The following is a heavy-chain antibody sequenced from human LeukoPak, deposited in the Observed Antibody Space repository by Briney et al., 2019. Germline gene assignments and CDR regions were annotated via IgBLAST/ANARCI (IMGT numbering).Heavy chain of an antibody. V-gene: IGHV1-18*01. D-gene: IGHD2-15*01. CDR2: ISAYNGNT. Sequence: GASVEVSCKASGYTFTSYGISWVRQAPGQGLEWMGWISAYNGNTNYAQKLQGRVTMTTDTSTSTAYMELRSLRSDDTAVYYCARDLFHCSGGSCYPTTVYYYGMDVWGQGTTVTVSS. CDR3: ARDLFHCSGGSCYPTTVYYYGMDV. CDR1: GYTFTSYG. J-gene: IGHJ6*02.